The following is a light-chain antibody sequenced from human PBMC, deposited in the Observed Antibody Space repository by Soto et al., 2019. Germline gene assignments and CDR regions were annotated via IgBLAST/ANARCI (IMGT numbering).Light chain of an antibody. CDR2: DAS. Sequence: EIVLTQSPATLSLSRGERATLSCRASQSISSYLAWYQQKPGQAPRLLIHDASDRAAGIPARFSGSGSGTDFTLTSSSLEPEDFAIYYCQQRDSWPITFGQGTRLEIK. V-gene: IGKV3-11*01. J-gene: IGKJ5*01. CDR3: QQRDSWPIT. CDR1: QSISSY.